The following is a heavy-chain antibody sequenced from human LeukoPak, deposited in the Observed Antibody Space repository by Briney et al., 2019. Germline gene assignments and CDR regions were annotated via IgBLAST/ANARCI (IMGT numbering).Heavy chain of an antibody. V-gene: IGHV3-48*04. CDR3: ARDFFHSDISRPFDY. CDR2: ISSSSSTI. Sequence: PGGSLRLSCAASGFTFSSYSMNWVRQAPGKGLEWVSYISSSSSTIYYADSVKGRFTISRDNAKNSLYLQMNSLRAEDSAVYYCARDFFHSDISRPFDYWGQGTLVTVSS. D-gene: IGHD3-3*02. CDR1: GFTFSSYS. J-gene: IGHJ4*02.